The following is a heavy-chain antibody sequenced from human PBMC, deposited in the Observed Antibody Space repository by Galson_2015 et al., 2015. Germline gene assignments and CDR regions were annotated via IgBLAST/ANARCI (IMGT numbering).Heavy chain of an antibody. D-gene: IGHD4-23*01. J-gene: IGHJ5*01. Sequence: SVKVSCKASGYSFTSYAVHWVRQAPGQRLEWMGWISGGSGNTMYPQKFQGRITITRDTSATTTYMELSSLTPEDTAIYYCAKAKGAGDSYSGPSHFNWFDSWGQGTPVTVSS. CDR2: ISGGSGNT. CDR1: GYSFTSYA. V-gene: IGHV1-3*01. CDR3: AKAKGAGDSYSGPSHFNWFDS.